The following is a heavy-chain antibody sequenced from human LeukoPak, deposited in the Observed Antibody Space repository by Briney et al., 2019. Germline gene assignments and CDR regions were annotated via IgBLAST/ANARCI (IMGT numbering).Heavy chain of an antibody. Sequence: PGGSLRLSCTASAFTFSSYALHWVRQAPGKGLEWVAVILYDGRNKYYADSVKGRFTISRDDSKNTLYLQMNSLRAEDTAVYYCAREVLAFDYWGQGTLVTVSS. V-gene: IGHV3-30*04. CDR3: AREVLAFDY. J-gene: IGHJ4*02. CDR1: AFTFSSYA. CDR2: ILYDGRNK. D-gene: IGHD4/OR15-4a*01.